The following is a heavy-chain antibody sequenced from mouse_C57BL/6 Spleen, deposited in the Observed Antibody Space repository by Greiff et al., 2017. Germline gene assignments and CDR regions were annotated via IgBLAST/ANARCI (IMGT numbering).Heavy chain of an antibody. CDR3: ARHHGSSYGYFDV. V-gene: IGHV2-6-1*01. CDR1: GFSLTSYG. J-gene: IGHJ1*03. Sequence: VQLQQAGPGLVAPSQSLSITCTVSGFSLTSYGVHWVRQPPGKGLEWLVVIWSDGSTTYNSALKSRLSISKDNSKSQVFLKMNSLQTDDTAMYYCARHHGSSYGYFDVWGTGTTVTVSS. CDR2: IWSDGST. D-gene: IGHD1-1*01.